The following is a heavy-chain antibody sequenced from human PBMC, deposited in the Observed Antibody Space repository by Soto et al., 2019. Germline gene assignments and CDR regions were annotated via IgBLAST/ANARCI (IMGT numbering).Heavy chain of an antibody. CDR2: ISYDENNK. CDR3: ARGGPARNHYYLDY. V-gene: IGHV3-30-3*01. J-gene: IGHJ4*02. Sequence: QVQLVESGGGVVQPGRSLRLSCAASGFTFSHCAMHWVRQAPGKGLEWVAVISYDENNKYYADSVKGRFTISRDNSKNTVYLEMSILRAEDTAVYYCARGGPARNHYYLDYWGQGSLVTDSS. D-gene: IGHD6-6*01. CDR1: GFTFSHCA.